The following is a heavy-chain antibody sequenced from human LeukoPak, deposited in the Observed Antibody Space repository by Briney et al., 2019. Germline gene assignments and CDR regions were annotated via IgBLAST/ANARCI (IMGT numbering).Heavy chain of an antibody. J-gene: IGHJ4*02. CDR1: GYIFTRYG. D-gene: IGHD2-15*01. V-gene: IGHV1-18*01. CDR2: ISAHYGNT. Sequence: GASVKVSCKASGYIFTRYGISWVRQAPGQGLEWMGWISAHYGNTNYAQKFQGRLTMTTDTSTNTAYMELRSLRPDGTAVYYCARDFFHGHCSGLSCFLLDYWGQGSLVTVSS. CDR3: ARDFFHGHCSGLSCFLLDY.